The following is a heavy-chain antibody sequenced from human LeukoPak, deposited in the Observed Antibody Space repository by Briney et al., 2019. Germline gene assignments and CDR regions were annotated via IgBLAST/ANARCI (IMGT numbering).Heavy chain of an antibody. V-gene: IGHV4-61*02. D-gene: IGHD6-13*01. CDR3: ARGESSWYLDY. J-gene: IGHJ4*02. CDR1: GGSISSGSYY. Sequence: SQTLSLTCTVSGGSISSGSYYWSWIRQPAGKGLEWIGRIYTSGSTNYNPSLKSRVTISVDTSKNQFSLKLGSVTAADTAVYYCARGESSWYLDYWGQGTLVTVSS. CDR2: IYTSGST.